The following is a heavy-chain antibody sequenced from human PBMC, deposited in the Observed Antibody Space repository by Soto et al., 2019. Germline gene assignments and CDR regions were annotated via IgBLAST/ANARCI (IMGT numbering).Heavy chain of an antibody. V-gene: IGHV4-59*01. Sequence: SETLSLTCTVSGGSISSYYWSWIRQPPGKGLEWIGYIYYSGSTNYNPSLKSRVTISVDTSKNQFSLKLSSVTAADTAVYYCARDRITTRGDAFDLWGQGTMVTVSS. D-gene: IGHD3-3*01. CDR1: GGSISSYY. J-gene: IGHJ3*01. CDR3: ARDRITTRGDAFDL. CDR2: IYYSGST.